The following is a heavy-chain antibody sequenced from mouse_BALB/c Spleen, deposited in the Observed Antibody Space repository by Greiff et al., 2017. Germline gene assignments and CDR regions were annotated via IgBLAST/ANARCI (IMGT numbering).Heavy chain of an antibody. CDR3: ARGTMRTWFAY. V-gene: IGHV14-3*02. Sequence: EVQLQQSGAELVKPGASGKLSCTASGFNINDIYMHWVQQRPEQGLEWIGRIDPANGNTTYDPTFQGKFTITGDTSYNTDYLQLSSLTSEDTAVYYCARGTMRTWFAYWGQGTLVTVSA. CDR1: GFNINDIY. CDR2: IDPANGNT. D-gene: IGHD2-4*01. J-gene: IGHJ3*01.